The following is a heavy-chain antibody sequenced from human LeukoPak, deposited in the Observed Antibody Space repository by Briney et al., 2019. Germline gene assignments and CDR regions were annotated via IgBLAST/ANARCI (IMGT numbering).Heavy chain of an antibody. CDR1: GGSINTYF. V-gene: IGHV4-4*07. J-gene: IGHJ4*02. CDR2: IYPSGST. D-gene: IGHD1-1*01. Sequence: SETLSLTCTVSGGSINTYFWTWIRQPAGKGLQWIGCIYPSGSTSYSPSLKSRLTMSVDTSNNQFSLKLSSVTAADTAVYYCARDRYGGIIDSWGQGTLVSVSS. CDR3: ARDRYGGIIDS.